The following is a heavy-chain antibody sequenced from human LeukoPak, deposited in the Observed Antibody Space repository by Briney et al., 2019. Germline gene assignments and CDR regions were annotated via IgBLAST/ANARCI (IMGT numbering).Heavy chain of an antibody. D-gene: IGHD3-10*01. CDR1: GFTFSSYG. CDR3: AKDAKGGSGSYSFDY. V-gene: IGHV3-23*01. Sequence: GGSLRLSCAASGFTFSSYGMSWVRQAPGKGLERVSAISGSGGSTYYADSVKGRFTISRDNSKNTLYLQMNSLRAEDTAVYYCAKDAKGGSGSYSFDYWGQGTLVTVSS. J-gene: IGHJ4*02. CDR2: ISGSGGST.